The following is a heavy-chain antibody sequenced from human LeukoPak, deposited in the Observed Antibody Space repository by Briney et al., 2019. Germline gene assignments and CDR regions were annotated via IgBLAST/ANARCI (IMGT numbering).Heavy chain of an antibody. CDR2: ISNGRSNI. D-gene: IGHD3-16*01. CDR1: GFTFSSYS. Sequence: KAGGSLRLSCAASGFTFSSYSMNWVRQAPGKGLEWVSSISNGRSNIYYADSVKGRFTISRDNAKNSLYLQMNSLRAEDTAVYYCAIFLGALLDYWGQGTLVTVSS. J-gene: IGHJ4*02. CDR3: AIFLGALLDY. V-gene: IGHV3-21*01.